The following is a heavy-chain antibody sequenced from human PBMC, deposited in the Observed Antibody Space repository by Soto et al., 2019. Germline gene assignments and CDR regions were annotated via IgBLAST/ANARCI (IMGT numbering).Heavy chain of an antibody. D-gene: IGHD1-1*01. CDR1: GFTFSSYG. J-gene: IGHJ4*02. V-gene: IGHV3-30*18. CDR3: AKDGQLRIFDY. Sequence: PGGSLRLSCAASGFTFSSYGMHWVRQAPGKGLEWVAVISYDGSNKYYADSVKGRFTISRDNSKNTLYLQMNSLRAEDTAVYYCAKDGQLRIFDYWGQGTLVTVSS. CDR2: ISYDGSNK.